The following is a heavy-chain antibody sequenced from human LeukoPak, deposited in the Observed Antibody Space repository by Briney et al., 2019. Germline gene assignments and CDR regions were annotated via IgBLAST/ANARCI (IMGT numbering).Heavy chain of an antibody. D-gene: IGHD3-10*01. CDR1: GGTFSSYA. CDR3: ATNLLGLWFGDMSHPP. V-gene: IGHV1-69*13. J-gene: IGHJ4*02. CDR2: IIPIFGTA. Sequence: SVKVSCKASGGTFSSYATSWVRQAPGQGLEWMGGIIPIFGTANYAQKFQGRVTITADESTSTAYMELSSLRSEDTAVYYCATNLLGLWFGDMSHPPWGQGTLVTVSS.